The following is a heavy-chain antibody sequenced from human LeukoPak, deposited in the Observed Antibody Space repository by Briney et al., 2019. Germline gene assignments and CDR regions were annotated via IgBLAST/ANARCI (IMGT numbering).Heavy chain of an antibody. CDR1: GYTFTGYY. CDR3: ARWPVGFGKYYYDSSGYYQGS. D-gene: IGHD3-22*01. Sequence: GASVKVSCKASGYTFTGYYMHWVRQAPGQGLEWMGRINANSGGTNYAQKFQGRVTMTRDTSISTAYMELSRLRSDDTAVYYCARWPVGFGKYYYDSSGYYQGSWGQGTLVTVSS. V-gene: IGHV1-2*06. J-gene: IGHJ4*02. CDR2: INANSGGT.